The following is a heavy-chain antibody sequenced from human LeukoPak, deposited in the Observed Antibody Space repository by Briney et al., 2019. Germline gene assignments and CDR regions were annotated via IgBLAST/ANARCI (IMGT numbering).Heavy chain of an antibody. CDR3: ARDAADQEYFDY. CDR1: GGTFSSYA. D-gene: IGHD2-15*01. CDR2: IIPILGIA. J-gene: IGHJ4*02. V-gene: IGHV1-69*04. Sequence: GASVKVSCKASGGTFSSYAISWVRQAPGQGLEWMGRIIPILGIANHAQKFQGRVTITADKSTSTAYMELSSLRSEDTAVYYCARDAADQEYFDYWGQGTLVTVSS.